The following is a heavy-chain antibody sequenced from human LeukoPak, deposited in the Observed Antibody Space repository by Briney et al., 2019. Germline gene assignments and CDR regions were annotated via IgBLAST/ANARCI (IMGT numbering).Heavy chain of an antibody. Sequence: GGSLRLSCAASGFMFSEYGMHWVRQTPGKGLEWVAFICDDGTKKSSADSVKGRFTISRDNSKNTVSLQMNSLRSDDTGVYYCAKDWGARGCCGDYFDYWGQGSLVAVSS. CDR3: AKDWGARGCCGDYFDY. J-gene: IGHJ4*02. CDR2: ICDDGTKK. CDR1: GFMFSEYG. V-gene: IGHV3-30*02. D-gene: IGHD1-26*01.